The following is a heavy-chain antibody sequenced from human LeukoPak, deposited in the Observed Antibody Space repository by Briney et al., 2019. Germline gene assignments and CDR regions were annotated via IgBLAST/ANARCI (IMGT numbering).Heavy chain of an antibody. D-gene: IGHD6-13*01. Sequence: GGSLRLSCAVSGFNVSSNYLNWVRQAPGKGPEWVSVIYSGGSTYYADSVKGRFTISRDNSKNTLYLQMNSLRAEDTAVYHCARVDSRTAQFDYWGQETLVTVSS. V-gene: IGHV3-66*01. J-gene: IGHJ4*02. CDR1: GFNVSSNY. CDR3: ARVDSRTAQFDY. CDR2: IYSGGST.